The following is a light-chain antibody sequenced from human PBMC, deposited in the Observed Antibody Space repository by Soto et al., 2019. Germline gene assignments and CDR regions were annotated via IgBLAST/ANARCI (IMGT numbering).Light chain of an antibody. CDR1: QSVSSSY. V-gene: IGKV3-20*01. CDR2: GAS. J-gene: IGKJ2*01. CDR3: QQYGCSPLYT. Sequence: EIVLTQSPCTLSLSPGERATLSCRASQSVSSSYLAWYQQKPGQAPRLLIYGASSRATDIPDRFSGSGSGTDFTLTISRLEPEDFAVYYCQQYGCSPLYTFGQGTKLEIK.